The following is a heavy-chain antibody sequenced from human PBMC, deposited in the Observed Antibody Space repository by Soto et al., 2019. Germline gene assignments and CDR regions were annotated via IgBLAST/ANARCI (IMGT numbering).Heavy chain of an antibody. CDR3: AKDLRRQTTPGLPSSCYFDY. D-gene: IGHD4-17*01. V-gene: IGHV3-23*01. J-gene: IGHJ4*02. CDR1: GFTFSSYA. CDR2: ISGSGGST. Sequence: GGSLRLSCAASGFTFSSYAMSWVRQAPGKGLEWVSAISGSGGSTYYADSVKGRFTISRDNSKNTLYLQMNSLRAEDTAVYYCAKDLRRQTTPGLPSSCYFDYWGQGTLVTVSS.